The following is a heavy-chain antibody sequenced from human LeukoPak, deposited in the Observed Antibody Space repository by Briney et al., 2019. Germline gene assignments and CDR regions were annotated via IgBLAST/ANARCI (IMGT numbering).Heavy chain of an antibody. V-gene: IGHV4-39*07. CDR2: IYYTGIS. CDR3: ATRGDYSDTSGNSYDALDI. CDR1: GASITIGAESYH. D-gene: IGHD3-22*01. J-gene: IGHJ3*02. Sequence: SETLSLTCTVSGASITIGAESYHWGWIRQPPGKGLEWIGTIYYTGISYYNPSLESRVTSSLDTSKTQFSLKLTSVTAADTAVYYCATRGDYSDTSGNSYDALDIWGQGTMVTVSS.